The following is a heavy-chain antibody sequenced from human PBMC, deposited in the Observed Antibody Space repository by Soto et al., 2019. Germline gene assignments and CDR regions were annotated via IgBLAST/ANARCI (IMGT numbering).Heavy chain of an antibody. V-gene: IGHV1-8*01. CDR1: GYSFTSYD. CDR3: ARYPYTSYCSDGSCSYDAFDI. D-gene: IGHD2-15*01. Sequence: QVQMVQSGAEVKKPGASVKVSCRASGYSFTSYDVNWVRQATGQGLEWMGWMNPNSGNTAFAEKFKGRVSMTRDTPISTAYRELSGLTSEDTAVYYCARYPYTSYCSDGSCSYDAFDIWGQGTVVTVSS. J-gene: IGHJ3*02. CDR2: MNPNSGNT.